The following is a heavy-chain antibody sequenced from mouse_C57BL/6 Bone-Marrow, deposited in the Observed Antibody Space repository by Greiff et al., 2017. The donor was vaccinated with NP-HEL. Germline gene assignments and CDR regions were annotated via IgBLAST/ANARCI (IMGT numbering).Heavy chain of an antibody. Sequence: VQLQQSGPELVKPGASVKISCKASGYAFSSSWMNWVKQRPGKGLEWIGRIYPGDGDTNYNGKFKGKATLTADKSSSTAYMQHSSLTSEDSAVYLCERHPHWYFDYWGRGTTLTLAS. CDR1: GYAFSSSW. CDR2: IYPGDGDT. V-gene: IGHV1-82*01. D-gene: IGHD4-1*01. J-gene: IGHJ2*01. CDR3: ERHPHWYFDY.